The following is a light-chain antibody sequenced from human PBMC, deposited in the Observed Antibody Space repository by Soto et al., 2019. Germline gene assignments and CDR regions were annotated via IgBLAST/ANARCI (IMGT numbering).Light chain of an antibody. CDR2: GNN. V-gene: IGLV1-40*01. J-gene: IGLJ1*01. CDR3: QSYDSGLSTYV. CDR1: SANIGTGYD. Sequence: SALTQPPSVSGAPGQRVTISCTGGSANIGTGYDVHWYQQVPGTAPKLLIYGNNNRPSGIPDRFSGSKSDTSGSLAIAGLQAEDEADYYCQSYDSGLSTYVFGTGTKVTVL.